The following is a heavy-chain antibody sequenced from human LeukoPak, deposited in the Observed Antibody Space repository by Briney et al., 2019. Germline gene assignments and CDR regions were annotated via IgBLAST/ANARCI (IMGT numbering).Heavy chain of an antibody. J-gene: IGHJ4*02. CDR2: IYYSGST. CDR3: AREKVVYGSGSYLF. CDR1: GGSISSGDYY. V-gene: IGHV4-30-4*01. Sequence: SETLSLTCTVSGGSISSGDYYWSWIRQPPGTGLEWIGYIYYSGSTYYNPSLKSRITISVDTSKNQFSLKLSSVTAADTAVYYCAREKVVYGSGSYLFWGRGTLVTVSS. D-gene: IGHD3-10*01.